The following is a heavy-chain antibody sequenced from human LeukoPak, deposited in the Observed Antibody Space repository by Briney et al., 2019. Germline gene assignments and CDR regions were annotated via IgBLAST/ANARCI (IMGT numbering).Heavy chain of an antibody. V-gene: IGHV1-69*13. CDR2: IIPIFGTA. CDR1: GGTFSSYA. J-gene: IGHJ4*02. CDR3: ARRLLTGYYTYDY. D-gene: IGHD3-9*01. Sequence: SVKVSCKASGGTFSSYAISWVRQAPGQGLEWMGAIIPIFGTANYAQKFRGRVTITADESTSTAYMELSSLRSEDTAVYYCARRLLTGYYTYDYWGQGTLVTVSS.